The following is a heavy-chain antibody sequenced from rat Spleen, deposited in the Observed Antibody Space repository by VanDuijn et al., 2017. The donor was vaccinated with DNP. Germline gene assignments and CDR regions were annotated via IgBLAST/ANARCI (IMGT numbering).Heavy chain of an antibody. CDR3: ARLDY. CDR2: MWNSGST. J-gene: IGHJ2*01. CDR1: GFSLTDYS. Sequence: EVQLKESGPGLVQPSQTLSLTCTVSGFSLTDYSVHWVRQPPGKGLEWMGLMWNSGSTAYNSAFKSRLSISKETSKSQVFLKRNSRQTEDTATYYCARLDYWGQGVMVTVSS. V-gene: IGHV2S63*01.